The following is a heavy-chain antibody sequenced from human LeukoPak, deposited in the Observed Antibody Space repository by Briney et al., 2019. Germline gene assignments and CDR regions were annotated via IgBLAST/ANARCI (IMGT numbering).Heavy chain of an antibody. CDR2: INPNSGGT. D-gene: IGHD2-2*02. CDR3: ARGANIVPAAIQPRGLDY. V-gene: IGHV1-2*02. CDR1: GYTFTGYY. J-gene: IGHJ4*02. Sequence: GASVKVSCKASGYTFTGYYMHWVRQAPGQGLEWMGWINPNSGGTNYAQKFQGRVTMTRDTSISTAYMELSRLRPDDTAVYYCARGANIVPAAIQPRGLDYWGQGTLVTVSS.